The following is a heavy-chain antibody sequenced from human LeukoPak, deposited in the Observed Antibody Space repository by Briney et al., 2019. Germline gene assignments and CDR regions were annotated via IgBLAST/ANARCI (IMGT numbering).Heavy chain of an antibody. Sequence: GGSLRLSSAASGFTFSGYEMNWVRQAPGKGLEWVSYISRGGSSIYYADSVKGRFTISRDNAKNSLYLQMNSLRAEDTAVYFCAKEKSGYSYGCDSWGQGTLVTVSS. CDR3: AKEKSGYSYGCDS. V-gene: IGHV3-48*03. CDR1: GFTFSGYE. J-gene: IGHJ4*02. CDR2: ISRGGSSI. D-gene: IGHD5-18*01.